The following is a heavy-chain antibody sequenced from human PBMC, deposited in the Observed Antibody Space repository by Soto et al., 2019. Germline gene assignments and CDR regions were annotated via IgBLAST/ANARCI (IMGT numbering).Heavy chain of an antibody. CDR3: ARAAVRITIFGVVIYYYGMDV. CDR1: GGTFSSYA. D-gene: IGHD3-3*01. J-gene: IGHJ6*02. Sequence: SVKVSCKASGGTFSSYAISWVRQAPGQGLEWMGGIIAIFGTANYAQKFQGRVTITADESTSTAYMELSSLRSEDTAVYYCARAAVRITIFGVVIYYYGMDVWGQGTTVTVSS. CDR2: IIAIFGTA. V-gene: IGHV1-69*13.